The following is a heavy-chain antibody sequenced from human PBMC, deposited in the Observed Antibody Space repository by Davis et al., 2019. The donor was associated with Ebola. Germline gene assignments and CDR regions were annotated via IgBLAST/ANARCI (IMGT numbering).Heavy chain of an antibody. CDR1: GGTFSSYA. J-gene: IGHJ3*02. CDR3: ARGLLLWFPRGPDAFDI. CDR2: IIPIFGTA. Sequence: SVKVSCKASGGTFSSYAISWVRQAPGQGLEWMGGIIPIFGTANYAQKFQGRVTITADESTSTAYMELSSLRSEDTAVYYCARGLLLWFPRGPDAFDIWGQGTMVTVSS. V-gene: IGHV1-69*13. D-gene: IGHD3-10*01.